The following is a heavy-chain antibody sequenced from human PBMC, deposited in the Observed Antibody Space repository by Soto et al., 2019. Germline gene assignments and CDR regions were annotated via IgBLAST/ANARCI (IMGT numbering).Heavy chain of an antibody. Sequence: EVQLVESGGGLVQPGGSLRLSCAASGFTVSSNYMSWVRQAPGKGLEWVSVIYSGGSTYYADSVKGRFTISRDNSKNTLYLQMNSLRAEDTAEYYCARDMVRGLYPEYFQHWGQGTLVTVSS. D-gene: IGHD3-10*01. V-gene: IGHV3-66*01. J-gene: IGHJ1*01. CDR3: ARDMVRGLYPEYFQH. CDR1: GFTVSSNY. CDR2: IYSGGST.